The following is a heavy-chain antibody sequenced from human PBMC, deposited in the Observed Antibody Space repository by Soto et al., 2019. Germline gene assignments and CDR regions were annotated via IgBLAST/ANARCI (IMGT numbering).Heavy chain of an antibody. CDR2: IYYSGIP. Sequence: SETLSLACTVSVGSISSYYWSWIRQPPGKGLEWIGYIYYSGIPNYSPSLESRVTISEDTSKNQFSLKLSSVTAADTAIYYCAGGRDDYNGWYFDLWGRGTLVTVSS. J-gene: IGHJ2*01. CDR1: VGSISSYY. CDR3: AGGRDDYNGWYFDL. V-gene: IGHV4-59*01. D-gene: IGHD4-4*01.